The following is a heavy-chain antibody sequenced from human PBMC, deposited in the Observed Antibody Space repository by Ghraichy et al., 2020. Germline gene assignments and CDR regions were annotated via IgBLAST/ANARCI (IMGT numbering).Heavy chain of an antibody. CDR2: IYSGGTT. CDR3: ARDGVTGTRGSYYFDY. J-gene: IGHJ4*02. CDR1: GFTVSSNY. V-gene: IGHV3-53*01. D-gene: IGHD1-7*01. Sequence: GGSLRLSCAASGFTVSSNYMSWVRQAPGKGLEWVSVIYSGGTTYYADSVKGRFTISRDNSKNTLYLQMNSLRAEDTAVYYCARDGVTGTRGSYYFDYWGQGTLVTVSS.